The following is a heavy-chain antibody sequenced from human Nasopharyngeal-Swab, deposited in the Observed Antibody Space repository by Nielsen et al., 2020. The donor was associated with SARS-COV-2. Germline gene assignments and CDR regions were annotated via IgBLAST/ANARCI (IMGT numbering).Heavy chain of an antibody. Sequence: GESLKISCAASGFTFSSCEMNWVRQAPGKGLEWVSYISSSGSTIYYADSVKGRFTISRDNAKNSLYLQMNSLRAEDTAVYYCARAAAGHHWGQGTLVTVSS. CDR3: ARAAAGHH. CDR2: ISSSGSTI. CDR1: GFTFSSCE. D-gene: IGHD6-13*01. V-gene: IGHV3-48*03. J-gene: IGHJ5*02.